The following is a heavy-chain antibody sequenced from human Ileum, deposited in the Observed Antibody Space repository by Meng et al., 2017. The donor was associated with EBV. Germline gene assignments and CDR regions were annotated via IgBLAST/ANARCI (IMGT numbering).Heavy chain of an antibody. CDR2: IYYSGTT. CDR1: GGSFSSRKYY. CDR3: ASRELAPFDY. D-gene: IGHD1-26*01. Sequence: QRQLQESGAGLVKPSETLSLTCSVSGGSFSSRKYYWGWIRQPPGKALEWIASIYYSGTTYYNPSLQSRVSISVDKSKNQVSLNMTSMTAADTAVYYCASRELAPFDYWGQGTLVTVSS. J-gene: IGHJ4*02. V-gene: IGHV4-39*07.